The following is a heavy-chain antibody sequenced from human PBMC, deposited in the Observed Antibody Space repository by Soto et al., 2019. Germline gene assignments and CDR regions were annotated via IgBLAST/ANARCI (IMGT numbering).Heavy chain of an antibody. D-gene: IGHD3-22*01. J-gene: IGHJ6*02. CDR3: ARDLMIVVVLTTVGLEHYGMDV. V-gene: IGHV1-18*01. Sequence: QVQLVQSGAEVKKPGASVKVSCKASGYTFTSYGISWVRQAPGQGLEWMGWISAYNGNTNYAQKLQGRVTMTTDTSTSTDYMELRSLRSDDTAVYYCARDLMIVVVLTTVGLEHYGMDVWGQGTTVTVSS. CDR1: GYTFTSYG. CDR2: ISAYNGNT.